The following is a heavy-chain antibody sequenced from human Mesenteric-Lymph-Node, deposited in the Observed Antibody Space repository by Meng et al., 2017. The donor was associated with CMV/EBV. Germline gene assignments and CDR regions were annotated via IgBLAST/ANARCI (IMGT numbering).Heavy chain of an antibody. Sequence: GSLRLSCSVSGYSITSNYYWAWIRQPPGEGLEWIASMYHNLATYYNPSLKSRVTISLDTSKNQFSLKLTSVTAADTAVYYCARNPRTNGVFHFDYWGQGMLVTVSS. V-gene: IGHV4-38-2*01. CDR1: GYSITSNYY. CDR3: ARNPRTNGVFHFDY. CDR2: MYHNLAT. J-gene: IGHJ4*02. D-gene: IGHD2-8*01.